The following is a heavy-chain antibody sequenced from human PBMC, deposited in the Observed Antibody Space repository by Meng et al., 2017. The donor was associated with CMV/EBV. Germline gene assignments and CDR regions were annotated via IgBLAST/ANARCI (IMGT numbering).Heavy chain of an antibody. V-gene: IGHV1-8*03. CDR1: GYTFTSYD. D-gene: IGHD2-2*02. Sequence: GGSLRLSCKASGYTFTSYDINWVRQATGQGLEWMGWMNPNSDNTGYAQKFQGRVTITRNTSISTTYMELSSLRSEDTAVYYCAREGYCSSTSCYTWGTYYYYGMDVWGQGTTVTVSS. CDR2: MNPNSDNT. J-gene: IGHJ6*02. CDR3: AREGYCSSTSCYTWGTYYYYGMDV.